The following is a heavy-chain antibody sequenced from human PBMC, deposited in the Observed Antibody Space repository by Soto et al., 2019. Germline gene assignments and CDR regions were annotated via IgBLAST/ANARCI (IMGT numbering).Heavy chain of an antibody. CDR2: INSDGSST. CDR1: GFTFSSYW. V-gene: IGHV3-74*01. D-gene: IGHD3-10*01. J-gene: IGHJ4*02. CDR3: ARGIRNYYGSDY. Sequence: EVQLVESGGGLAQPGGSLRLSCAASGFTFSSYWMHWVRQAPGKGLEWVSRINSDGSSTSYADIVKGRFTISRDNAKNTVYLQMNSLRAEDTGLYYCARGIRNYYGSDYWGQGTLVTVSS.